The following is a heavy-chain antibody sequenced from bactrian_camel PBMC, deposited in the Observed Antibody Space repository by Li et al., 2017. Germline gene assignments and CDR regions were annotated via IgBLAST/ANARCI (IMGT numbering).Heavy chain of an antibody. CDR3: AARNSGGMGYSITDQSWSDSRQYNY. Sequence: QLVESGGGSVQAGGSLRLSCTASGFTFDDSDMAWFRQVPGKEREAVAAIRTGIRSTYYSDSVKGRFTIALDNTNHTVYPQLNSLKLADTAMYYCAARNSGGMGYSITDQSWSDSRQYNYWGQGTQVTVS. CDR2: IRTGIRST. J-gene: IGHJ4*01. CDR1: GFTFDDSD. V-gene: IGHV3S63*01. D-gene: IGHD5*01.